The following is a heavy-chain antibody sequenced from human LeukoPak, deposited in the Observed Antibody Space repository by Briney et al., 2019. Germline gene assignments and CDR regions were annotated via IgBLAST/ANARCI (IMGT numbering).Heavy chain of an antibody. J-gene: IGHJ5*02. Sequence: GGSLRLSCAASGFTFSSYWMSWVRQAPGKGLEWVANIKQDGSEKHYVDSVRGRFTISRDNAKNSLYLQMNSLRSDDTAVYYCARDTVTTFREHWFDPWGQGTLVTVSS. CDR3: ARDTVTTFREHWFDP. D-gene: IGHD4-17*01. V-gene: IGHV3-7*03. CDR2: IKQDGSEK. CDR1: GFTFSSYW.